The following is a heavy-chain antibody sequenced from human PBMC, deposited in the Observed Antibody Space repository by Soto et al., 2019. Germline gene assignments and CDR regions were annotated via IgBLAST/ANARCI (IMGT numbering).Heavy chain of an antibody. CDR1: GFTFSSYA. Sequence: GESLKISCSASGFTFSSYAMHWVRQAPGKGLEYVSAISSNGGSTYYADSVKGRFTISRDNSKNTLYLQMSSLRAEDTAVYYCVKGQQLASGDDAFDIWGQGTMVTVS. D-gene: IGHD6-13*01. CDR2: ISSNGGST. CDR3: VKGQQLASGDDAFDI. J-gene: IGHJ3*02. V-gene: IGHV3-64D*09.